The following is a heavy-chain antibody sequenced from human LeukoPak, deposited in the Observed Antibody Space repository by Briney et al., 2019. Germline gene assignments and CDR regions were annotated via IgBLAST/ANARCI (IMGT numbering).Heavy chain of an antibody. Sequence: ASVKVSCKASGYTFTSYAMHWVRQAPGQRLEWMGWINAGNGNTKYSQEFQGRVTVTRDTSASTAYMELSSLRSEDMAVYYCARTVYYYDSSGYTFDYWGQGTLVTVSS. J-gene: IGHJ4*02. D-gene: IGHD3-22*01. CDR1: GYTFTSYA. V-gene: IGHV1-3*03. CDR3: ARTVYYYDSSGYTFDY. CDR2: INAGNGNT.